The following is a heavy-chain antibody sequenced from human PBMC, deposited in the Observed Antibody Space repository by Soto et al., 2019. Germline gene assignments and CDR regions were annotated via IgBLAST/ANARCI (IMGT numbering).Heavy chain of an antibody. V-gene: IGHV3-30*18. CDR3: AKTTGLVGTPIPSVFDY. D-gene: IGHD2-21*02. CDR1: GFTFSSYG. Sequence: QVHLVESGGGVVQPGRSLRLSCATSGFTFSSYGMHWVRQAPGKGLEWVAVISNDGTNKYYADSVQGRFIVSRDNSRNTVYLQMNSLRAEDSAVYYCAKTTGLVGTPIPSVFDYWGQGAPVTVSS. CDR2: ISNDGTNK. J-gene: IGHJ4*02.